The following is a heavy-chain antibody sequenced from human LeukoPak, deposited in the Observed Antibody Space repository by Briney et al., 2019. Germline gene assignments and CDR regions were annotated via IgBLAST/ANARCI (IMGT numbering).Heavy chain of an antibody. CDR2: ISNSSSYI. V-gene: IGHV3-21*01. Sequence: GGSLRLSCAASGFTFSSYSMNWVRQAPGKGLEWVSSISNSSSYIYYADSVKGRFTIFSDNAKNSLYLPRNIPSAEDTAVYYCTRAQQLGDFDYWGQGTLVTVSS. CDR1: GFTFSSYS. CDR3: TRAQQLGDFDY. J-gene: IGHJ4*02. D-gene: IGHD6-13*01.